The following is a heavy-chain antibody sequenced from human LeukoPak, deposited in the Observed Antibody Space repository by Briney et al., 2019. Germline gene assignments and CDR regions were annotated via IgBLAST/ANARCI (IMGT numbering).Heavy chain of an antibody. Sequence: GSLRLSCAASGFTFSSYSMNWVRQAPGKGLEWVSYISSSGTTIYYADSVKGRFTISRDDAKNSLYLQMNSLRAEDTAVYYCARNGGSYVVFDFWGQGTLVTVSS. CDR3: ARNGGSYVVFDF. CDR2: ISSSGTTI. D-gene: IGHD1-26*01. J-gene: IGHJ4*02. V-gene: IGHV3-48*04. CDR1: GFTFSSYS.